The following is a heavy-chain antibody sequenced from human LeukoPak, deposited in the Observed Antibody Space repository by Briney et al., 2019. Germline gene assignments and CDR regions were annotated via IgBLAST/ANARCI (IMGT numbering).Heavy chain of an antibody. V-gene: IGHV3-23*01. D-gene: IGHD3-9*01. CDR2: ISGSGGST. J-gene: IGHJ1*01. CDR3: AKILGARLVIIEYFQH. Sequence: GGSLRLSCAASGFTFSSYAMSWVRQAPGKGLEWVSAISGSGGSTYYADSAKGRFTISRDNSKNTLYLQMNSLRAEDTAVYYCAKILGARLVIIEYFQHWGQGTLVTVSS. CDR1: GFTFSSYA.